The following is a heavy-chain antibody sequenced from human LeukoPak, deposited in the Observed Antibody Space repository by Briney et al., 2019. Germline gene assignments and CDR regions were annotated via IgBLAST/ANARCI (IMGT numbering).Heavy chain of an antibody. CDR1: GYALTSYS. CDR3: ARIDRIYSSSWYYFDY. Sequence: ASVKVSCKTSGYALTSYSMNWVRQAPGQGLEWMGWINTKTGNPAYAQGFTGRFVFSLDTSVSTAYLEISSLKAEDTAVYYCARIDRIYSSSWYYFDYWGQGTLVTVSS. V-gene: IGHV7-4-1*02. J-gene: IGHJ4*02. CDR2: INTKTGNP. D-gene: IGHD6-13*01.